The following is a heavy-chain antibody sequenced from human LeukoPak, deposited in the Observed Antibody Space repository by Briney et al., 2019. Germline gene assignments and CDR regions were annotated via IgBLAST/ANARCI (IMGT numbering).Heavy chain of an antibody. CDR1: GGSISDYY. D-gene: IGHD5-18*01. V-gene: IGHV4-59*08. Sequence: SETLSLTCIVSGGSISDYYWSWIRQPPGKGLEWIWPIYYSGSTNYNPYLKSRVTISVDTSQNQFSLRLSSVTATDTAVYYCARRGYSYGPFDSWGQGTLVTVSS. J-gene: IGHJ4*02. CDR2: IYYSGST. CDR3: ARRGYSYGPFDS.